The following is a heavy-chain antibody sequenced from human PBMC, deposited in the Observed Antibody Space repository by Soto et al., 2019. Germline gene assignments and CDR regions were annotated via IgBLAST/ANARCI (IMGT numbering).Heavy chain of an antibody. CDR1: GYTFTSYG. CDR3: ARGRYGDY. Sequence: QVHLVQSGAEVKKPGASVKVSCKASGYTFTSYGITWVRQAPGQGLEWMGWISADNGNTDYAQKLQGRVIVTRDTSTRTAYMALRSLISDATGVYYCARGRYGDYWGQGALVTVSS. D-gene: IGHD1-1*01. J-gene: IGHJ4*02. CDR2: ISADNGNT. V-gene: IGHV1-18*01.